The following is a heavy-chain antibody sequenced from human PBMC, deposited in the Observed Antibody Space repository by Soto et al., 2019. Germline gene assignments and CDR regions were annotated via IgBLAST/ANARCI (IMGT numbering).Heavy chain of an antibody. CDR3: AQVDRIAAAGSFDS. D-gene: IGHD6-25*01. CDR1: GFTFSSYA. J-gene: IGHJ4*02. V-gene: IGHV3-23*01. Sequence: EVQLLESGGGLVQPGGFLRLSCAASGFTFSSYAMSWVRQAPGKGLEWVSLIIGSGGNTYYADSVKGRFTISRDNSKNTLYLRMNSLRAEDTAVYYCAQVDRIAAAGSFDSWGQGTLVTVSS. CDR2: IIGSGGNT.